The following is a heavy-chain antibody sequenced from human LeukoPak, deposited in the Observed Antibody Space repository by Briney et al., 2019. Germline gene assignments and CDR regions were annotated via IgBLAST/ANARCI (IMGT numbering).Heavy chain of an antibody. D-gene: IGHD1-7*01. J-gene: IGHJ4*02. CDR3: ARAGNYRFDY. CDR2: INQDGSVR. V-gene: IGHV3-7*01. Sequence: PGGSLRLSCAASGFTFSNYWMSWVRQAPGEGLEWVANINQDGSVRYYVDSVKGRFTISRDNAKNSLYLQVNSLRAEDTAVYYCARAGNYRFDYWGQGTLVTVSS. CDR1: GFTFSNYW.